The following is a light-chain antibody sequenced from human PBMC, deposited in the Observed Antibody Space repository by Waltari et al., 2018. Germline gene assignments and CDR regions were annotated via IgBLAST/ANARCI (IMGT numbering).Light chain of an antibody. CDR3: QQYGSSPFT. Sequence: EIVLPQPPGTLSSSPGERATLPCRASQSVSSSYLAWYQQKPGQAPRLLIYGASGRATGVPDRGSGSGSETDFTLTSRRLEPEDVAVYYCQQYGSSPFTFGPGTKVDIK. V-gene: IGKV3-20*01. J-gene: IGKJ3*01. CDR2: GAS. CDR1: QSVSSSY.